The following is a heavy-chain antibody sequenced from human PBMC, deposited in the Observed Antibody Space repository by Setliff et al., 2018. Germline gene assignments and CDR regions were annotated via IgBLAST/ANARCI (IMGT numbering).Heavy chain of an antibody. CDR2: MYGNS. Sequence: SETLSLTCTVSGGSISGYYWTWIRQPAWKGLEWIGRMYGNSNYNPSLKSRVTMSIDTSKYKFSLKLSSVTAADTAVYYCARHLYSSGWYFDYWGQGTLITVSS. CDR1: GGSISGYY. D-gene: IGHD6-19*01. J-gene: IGHJ4*02. CDR3: ARHLYSSGWYFDY. V-gene: IGHV4-4*07.